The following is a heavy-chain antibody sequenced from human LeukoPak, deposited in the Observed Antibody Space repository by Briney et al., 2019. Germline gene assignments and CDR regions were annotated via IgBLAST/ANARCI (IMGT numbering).Heavy chain of an antibody. CDR2: IYTSGST. J-gene: IGHJ4*02. CDR1: GGSFSGYY. CDR3: GGSGSSDYFDY. V-gene: IGHV4-59*10. Sequence: SETLSLTCAVYGGSFSGYYWSWIRQPAGKGLEWIGRIYTSGSTNYNPSLKSRVTMSVDTSKNQFSLKLSSVTAADTAVYYCGGSGSSDYFDYWGQGTLVTVSS. D-gene: IGHD3-10*01.